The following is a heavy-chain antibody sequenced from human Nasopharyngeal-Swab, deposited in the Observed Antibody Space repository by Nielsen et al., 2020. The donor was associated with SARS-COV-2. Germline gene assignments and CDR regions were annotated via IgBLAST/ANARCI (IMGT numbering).Heavy chain of an antibody. D-gene: IGHD4-17*01. Sequence: RQAPGKGLEWLGSMYYSGSTYYNPSLKSRVTISVDTSKNQFSLKLSSVTAADTAVYYCARLGYGDSNRFDPWGQGTLVTVSS. J-gene: IGHJ5*02. CDR3: ARLGYGDSNRFDP. V-gene: IGHV4-39*01. CDR2: MYYSGST.